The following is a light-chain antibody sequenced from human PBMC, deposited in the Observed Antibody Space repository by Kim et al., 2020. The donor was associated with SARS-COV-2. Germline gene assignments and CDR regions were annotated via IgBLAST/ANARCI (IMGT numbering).Light chain of an antibody. Sequence: IHMTQSPSTLSASVGDRVTITCRASQSISSWLAWYQQKPGKAPKLLIYKASSLESGVPSRFSGSGSGTEFTLTISSLQPDDFATYYCQQYNSYPMYTFGQGTKLEI. V-gene: IGKV1-5*03. CDR3: QQYNSYPMYT. CDR2: KAS. CDR1: QSISSW. J-gene: IGKJ2*01.